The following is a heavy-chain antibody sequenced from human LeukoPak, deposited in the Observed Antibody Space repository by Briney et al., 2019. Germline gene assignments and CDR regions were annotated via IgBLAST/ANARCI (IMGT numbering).Heavy chain of an antibody. CDR2: ISGSGSSI. J-gene: IGHJ6*03. D-gene: IGHD3-10*01. CDR1: GFTFSSYG. Sequence: PGGSLRLSCAASGFTFSSYGMSWVRQAPGKGLEWVSAISGSGSSIYYADSVKGRFTISRDNSKNTLYLQMNSLRAEDTAVYYCAKGGQIWFGIMDVWGKGTTVTISS. V-gene: IGHV3-23*01. CDR3: AKGGQIWFGIMDV.